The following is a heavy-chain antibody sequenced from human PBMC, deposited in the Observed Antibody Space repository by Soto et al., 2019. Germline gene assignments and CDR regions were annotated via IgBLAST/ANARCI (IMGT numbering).Heavy chain of an antibody. V-gene: IGHV1-18*01. CDR2: ISAYNGNT. CDR3: AREELGGTVVTGYFDE. D-gene: IGHD2-15*01. CDR1: GYTFTSYG. J-gene: IGHJ4*02. Sequence: ASVKVSCTASGYTFTSYGISWVRQAPGQGLEWMGWISAYNGNTNYAQKLQGRVTMTTDTSTSTAYMELRSLRSDDTAVYYCAREELGGTVVTGYFDEWGQGTLVTVSS.